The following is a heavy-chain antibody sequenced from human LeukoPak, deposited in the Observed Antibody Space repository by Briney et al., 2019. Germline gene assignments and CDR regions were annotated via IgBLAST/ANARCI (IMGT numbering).Heavy chain of an antibody. J-gene: IGHJ4*02. Sequence: GGSLGLSCEASAFTFSKYSMTWVRQGPGRRLEWVATIKEDGSAQDYVDSVKGRFTISRDNAKKLVSLQMNSLRAEDTAVYYCATTSSLPDYFHYWGQGILVTVSS. D-gene: IGHD2-2*01. CDR3: ATTSSLPDYFHY. V-gene: IGHV3-7*01. CDR1: AFTFSKYS. CDR2: IKEDGSAQ.